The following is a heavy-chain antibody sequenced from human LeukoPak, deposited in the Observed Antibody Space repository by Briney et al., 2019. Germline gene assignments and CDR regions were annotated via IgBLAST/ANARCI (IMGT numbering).Heavy chain of an antibody. J-gene: IGHJ2*01. CDR1: GGSISSDY. CDR2: IYTSGST. CDR3: ARGITAPWYLDL. Sequence: PSETLSLTCTVSGGSISSDYWSWIWQRAGKGLEWIGRIYTSGSTNYNPSLKSRVTMSVDTSKNQFSLKLRSVTAADTAVYYCARGITAPWYLDLWSGGTLVTVSS. V-gene: IGHV4-4*07. D-gene: IGHD6-13*01.